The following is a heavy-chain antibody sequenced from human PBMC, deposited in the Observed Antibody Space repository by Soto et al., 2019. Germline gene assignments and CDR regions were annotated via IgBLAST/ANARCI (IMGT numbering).Heavy chain of an antibody. CDR1: GFTFRNFV. D-gene: IGHD2-21*01. V-gene: IGHV3-23*01. CDR3: AQDRGWGVVSPSHDY. Sequence: EVQLLESGGGIVQPGGSLRVSCVASGFTFRNFVMSWVRQAPGKVLEWVSAIRGTGGETFYADSVKGRFTISRDNSKNTLYLQMNSLRDEDTALYFCAQDRGWGVVSPSHDYWGQGTLVTVSS. CDR2: IRGTGGET. J-gene: IGHJ4*02.